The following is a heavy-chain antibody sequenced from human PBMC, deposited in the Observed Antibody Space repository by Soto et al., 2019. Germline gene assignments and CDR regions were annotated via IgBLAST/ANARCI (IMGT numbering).Heavy chain of an antibody. CDR3: ARDQAYCSGGSCYSPFDY. D-gene: IGHD2-15*01. Sequence: QVQLVRSGAEVKKPGSSVKVSCKASGGTFSSYAISWVRQAPGQGLEWMGGIIPIFGTANYAQKFQGRVTITADESTSTAYMELSSLRSEDTAVYYCARDQAYCSGGSCYSPFDYWGQGTLVTVSS. V-gene: IGHV1-69*01. J-gene: IGHJ4*02. CDR1: GGTFSSYA. CDR2: IIPIFGTA.